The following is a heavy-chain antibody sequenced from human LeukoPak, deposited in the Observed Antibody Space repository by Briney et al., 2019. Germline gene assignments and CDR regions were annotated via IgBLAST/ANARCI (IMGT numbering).Heavy chain of an antibody. V-gene: IGHV3-48*03. D-gene: IGHD3-22*01. CDR3: ARGHSAIVVATPFDY. Sequence: GGSLRLSCAASGFTFSSYAMSWVRQAPGKGLEWVSYISSSGSTIYYADSVKGRFTISRDNAKNSLYLQMNSLRAEDTAVYYCARGHSAIVVATPFDYWGQGTLVTVSS. CDR2: ISSSGSTI. CDR1: GFTFSSYA. J-gene: IGHJ4*02.